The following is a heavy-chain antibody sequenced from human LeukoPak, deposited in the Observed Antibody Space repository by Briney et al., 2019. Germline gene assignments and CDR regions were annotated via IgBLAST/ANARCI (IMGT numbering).Heavy chain of an antibody. CDR3: AKGRNAYGFYEYYFDY. CDR2: ISGSGGST. J-gene: IGHJ4*02. D-gene: IGHD3-3*01. Sequence: SGESLRLSCAASGFTLSSYAMSWVRQAPGKGLEWVSAISGSGGSTYYPDSLKGRFTISRDNSKNTLYLQMNSLRAEDTAVYYCAKGRNAYGFYEYYFDYWGQGTLVTVSS. V-gene: IGHV3-23*01. CDR1: GFTLSSYA.